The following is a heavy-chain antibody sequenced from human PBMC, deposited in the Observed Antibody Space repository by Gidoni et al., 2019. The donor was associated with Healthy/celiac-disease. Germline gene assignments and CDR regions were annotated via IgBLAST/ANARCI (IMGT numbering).Heavy chain of an antibody. CDR1: GYALTGYY. V-gene: IGHV1-2*04. CDR2: INPNSGGT. J-gene: IGHJ4*02. D-gene: IGHD6-19*01. Sequence: QVQLVQSGAEVKKPGASVEVPCKASGYALTGYYKHWGRRAPGPGLEWMGWINPNSGGTNYAQKFQGWVTMTRDTSISTAYMELSRLRSDDTAVYYCAREVLYSSGWAYYFDYWGQGTLVTVSS. CDR3: AREVLYSSGWAYYFDY.